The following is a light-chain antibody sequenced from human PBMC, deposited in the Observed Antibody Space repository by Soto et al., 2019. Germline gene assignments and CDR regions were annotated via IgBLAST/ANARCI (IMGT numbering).Light chain of an antibody. Sequence: ERVMTQSPATLSVSPGERATLSCRASQSISSNLAWYQQKPGQAPRLLIYGASTRATGIPARFSGSGSGTEFTLTISSLQSEDFAVYYWQQYNNWPFTFGPGTKGDIK. CDR2: GAS. CDR3: QQYNNWPFT. CDR1: QSISSN. V-gene: IGKV3-15*01. J-gene: IGKJ3*01.